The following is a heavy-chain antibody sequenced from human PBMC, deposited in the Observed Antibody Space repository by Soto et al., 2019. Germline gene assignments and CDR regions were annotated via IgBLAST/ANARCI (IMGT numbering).Heavy chain of an antibody. CDR2: LYHSGTT. Sequence: QLQLQESGSGLVKPSQTLSLTCAVSGGSISSGGYSWSWIRQPPGKGLEWIGYLYHSGTTYYNPSPKSRVTISVDRSKNQFSLKLSSVTAAGTAVYYCARAHYGDYGYGMDVWGQGTTVTVSS. CDR3: ARAHYGDYGYGMDV. V-gene: IGHV4-30-2*01. J-gene: IGHJ6*02. CDR1: GGSISSGGYS. D-gene: IGHD4-17*01.